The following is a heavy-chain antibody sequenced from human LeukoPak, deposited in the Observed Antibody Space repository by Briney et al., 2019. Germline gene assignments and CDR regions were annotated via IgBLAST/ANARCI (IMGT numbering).Heavy chain of an antibody. Sequence: PGGSLRLSCAASGFSVSVNYMSWVRQAPGKGLEWVSVISGSGGSTYYADSVKGRFTISRDNSKNTLYLQMNSLRAEDTAVYYCARGRYYYDSSGYYPGGDYWGQGTLVTVSS. CDR1: GFSVSVNY. CDR3: ARGRYYYDSSGYYPGGDY. J-gene: IGHJ4*02. V-gene: IGHV3-23*01. D-gene: IGHD3-22*01. CDR2: ISGSGGST.